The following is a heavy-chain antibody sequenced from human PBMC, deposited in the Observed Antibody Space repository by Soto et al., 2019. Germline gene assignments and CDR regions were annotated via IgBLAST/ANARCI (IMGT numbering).Heavy chain of an antibody. V-gene: IGHV5-51*01. CDR3: ARHLRIRYCRGGSCVIGYVDY. D-gene: IGHD2-15*01. CDR1: GYSFTSYW. Sequence: GESLKISCKGSGYSFTSYWIGWVRQMPGKGLEWMGIIYPGDSYTRYSPSFQGQVTISADKPINTAYPQWSSLKASDTVMYYGARHLRIRYCRGGSCVIGYVDYWGQGTLVTAPQ. CDR2: IYPGDSYT. J-gene: IGHJ4*02.